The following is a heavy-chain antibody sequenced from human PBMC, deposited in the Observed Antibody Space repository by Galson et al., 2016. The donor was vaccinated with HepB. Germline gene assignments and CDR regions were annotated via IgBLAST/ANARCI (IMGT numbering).Heavy chain of an antibody. Sequence: SLRLSCAVSGFTVDSSYISWVRQAPGKGLEWVSVIYRGGKTHHADSVKGRFSISRDNSKQTVYLQMGSLRADDTGIYYCARSRGHSSDQMYYYYYMDVWGKGTTVTVSS. J-gene: IGHJ6*03. CDR2: IYRGGKT. D-gene: IGHD5-18*01. CDR3: ARSRGHSSDQMYYYYYMDV. CDR1: GFTVDSSY. V-gene: IGHV3-53*01.